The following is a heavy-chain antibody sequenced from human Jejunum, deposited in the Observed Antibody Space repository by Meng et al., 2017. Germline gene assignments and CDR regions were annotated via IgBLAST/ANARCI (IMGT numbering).Heavy chain of an antibody. D-gene: IGHD6-19*01. CDR1: GFTFSSYE. CDR2: TDSSGKTT. V-gene: IGHV3-48*03. J-gene: IGHJ4*02. CDR3: GGAAMGSGWSGTH. Sequence: SLRLSCAASGFTFSSYEMNWVRQAPGKVLEWVSSTDSSGKTTYNADSVKGGFTISRDNAKNSLYLQMSSMRAEDTALYYCGGAAMGSGWSGTHWGQGTLVTVSS.